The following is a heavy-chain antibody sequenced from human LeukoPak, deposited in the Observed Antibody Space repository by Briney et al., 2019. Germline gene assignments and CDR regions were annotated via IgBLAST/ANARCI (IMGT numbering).Heavy chain of an antibody. V-gene: IGHV1-46*01. CDR3: ARDWGRSSSWLLGFDY. Sequence: GASVKVSCTTSGYTFTTYYMHWGRQAPGQGLEWRGIINPSGGSTSYEQKFQGRVAMTRDTSTSTVYMELSSMRSEDTAVYYCARDWGRSSSWLLGFDYWGQGTLVTVSS. D-gene: IGHD6-13*01. CDR1: GYTFTTYY. CDR2: INPSGGST. J-gene: IGHJ4*02.